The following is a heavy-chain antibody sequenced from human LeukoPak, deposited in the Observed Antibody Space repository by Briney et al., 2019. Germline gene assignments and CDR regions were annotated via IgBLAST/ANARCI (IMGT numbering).Heavy chain of an antibody. V-gene: IGHV3-43*02. CDR3: AKVGVGTITGYFDF. Sequence: GGSLRLSCAASGFTFDDYAMHWVRHAPGKGLEWVSLISGDGGSTYYADSVKGRFTISRDNNKNSLYLQMNSLRTEDTALYYCAKVGVGTITGYFDFWGQGTLVTVSS. D-gene: IGHD1-14*01. J-gene: IGHJ4*02. CDR1: GFTFDDYA. CDR2: ISGDGGST.